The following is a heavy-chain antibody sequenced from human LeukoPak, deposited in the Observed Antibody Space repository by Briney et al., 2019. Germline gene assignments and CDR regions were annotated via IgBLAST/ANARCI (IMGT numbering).Heavy chain of an antibody. D-gene: IGHD1-14*01. CDR3: AREILGGFNPGAY. V-gene: IGHV4-4*02. J-gene: IGHJ4*02. CDR1: LDSTTSNF. CDR2: IHRSGSP. Sequence: SETLSLTCTVSLDSTTSNFWSWVCQSPGKGLEWIGEIHRSGSPNYNPSLQSRVTISIDRSRNQIALELSSVTAADTAVYYCAREILGGFNPGAYWGQGTLVTVSS.